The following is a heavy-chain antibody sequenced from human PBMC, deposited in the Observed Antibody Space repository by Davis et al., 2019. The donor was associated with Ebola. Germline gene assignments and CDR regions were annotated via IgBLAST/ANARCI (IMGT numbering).Heavy chain of an antibody. CDR2: IYPGGSDI. D-gene: IGHD6-6*01. J-gene: IGHJ4*02. CDR1: GYKFTIYW. CDR3: ARQGMYSSSSVDY. V-gene: IGHV5-51*01. Sequence: GESLKISCEGSGYKFTIYWIGWVRQMPGKGLEWMGIIYPGGSDIRYSPSFQGQVTILADKSISTAYLQWSSLKASDTAMYYCARQGMYSSSSVDYWGQGTLVTVSS.